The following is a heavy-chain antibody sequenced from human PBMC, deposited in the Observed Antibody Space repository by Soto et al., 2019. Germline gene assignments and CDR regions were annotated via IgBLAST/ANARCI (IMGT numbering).Heavy chain of an antibody. CDR3: AKGPMVRGVTEFDY. CDR1: VFTFSSYA. V-gene: IGHV3-23*01. D-gene: IGHD3-10*01. Sequence: EVQMLESGGGLVQPGGSLRLSCAASVFTFSSYAMSWVRQAPGKGLEWVSAISGSGGSTYYADSVKGRFTISRDNSKNTLYLQMNGLRAEDTAVYYCAKGPMVRGVTEFDYWGQGTLVTVSS. J-gene: IGHJ4*02. CDR2: ISGSGGST.